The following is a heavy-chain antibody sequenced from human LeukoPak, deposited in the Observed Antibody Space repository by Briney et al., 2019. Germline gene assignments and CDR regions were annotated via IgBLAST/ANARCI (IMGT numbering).Heavy chain of an antibody. CDR3: TREGPGSPPLHYFDY. CDR1: GFTFSTYS. D-gene: IGHD1-26*01. J-gene: IGHJ4*02. V-gene: IGHV3-21*01. CDR2: ISRSSSYI. Sequence: PGGSLRLSCAAPGFTFSTYSMNWVRQAPGKGLEWVSSISRSSSYIYYADSVKGRFTLSRDNAKNSLYLQMNSLRAEDTAFYYCTREGPGSPPLHYFDYWGQGTLVTVSS.